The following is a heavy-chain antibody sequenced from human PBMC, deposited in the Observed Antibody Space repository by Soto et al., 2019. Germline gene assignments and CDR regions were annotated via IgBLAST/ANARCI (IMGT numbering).Heavy chain of an antibody. Sequence: ASVKVSCKASGGTFSSYAISWVRQAPGQGLEWMGRTIPILGIANYAQKFQGRVTITADKSTSTAYMELSSLRSEDTAVYYCARVGLPPGYYDSSGYYFSTVKAEDYWGQGTLVTVSS. J-gene: IGHJ4*02. CDR3: ARVGLPPGYYDSSGYYFSTVKAEDY. V-gene: IGHV1-69*04. CDR1: GGTFSSYA. CDR2: TIPILGIA. D-gene: IGHD3-22*01.